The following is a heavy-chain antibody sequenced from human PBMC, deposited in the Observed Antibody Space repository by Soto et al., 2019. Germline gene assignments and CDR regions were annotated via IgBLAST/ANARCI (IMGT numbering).Heavy chain of an antibody. CDR1: GFTVNSNY. J-gene: IGHJ6*02. Sequence: GGSLRLSXAASGFTVNSNYMSWVRQAPGKGLEWVSVIYSGGSTYYADSVKGRFTISRDNSKNTLYLQMNSLRAEDTAVYYCARGDGYKHYYYGMDVWGQGTTVTVSS. D-gene: IGHD5-12*01. CDR3: ARGDGYKHYYYGMDV. V-gene: IGHV3-53*01. CDR2: IYSGGST.